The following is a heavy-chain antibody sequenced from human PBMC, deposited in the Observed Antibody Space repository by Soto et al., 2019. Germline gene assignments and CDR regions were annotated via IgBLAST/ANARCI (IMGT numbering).Heavy chain of an antibody. CDR1: GYTFSSYH. CDR3: ARDLPPVDY. V-gene: IGHV1-18*01. J-gene: IGHJ4*02. Sequence: QIQLVQSGAEVKKPGASVKVSCKASGYTFSSYHITWVGQAPGQGLEWMGWISAYNGNTNYAQNLQGRVTMTTDPSTSTAYMELRSLRSDDTAVYYCARDLPPVDYWGQGTLVTVSS. CDR2: ISAYNGNT.